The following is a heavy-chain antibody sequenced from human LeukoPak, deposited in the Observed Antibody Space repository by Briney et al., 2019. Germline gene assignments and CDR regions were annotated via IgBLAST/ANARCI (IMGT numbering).Heavy chain of an antibody. V-gene: IGHV4-59*12. CDR3: ARDYQGGYGDKTVDY. J-gene: IGHJ4*02. CDR2: MDYSGSA. CDR1: GGSICSYF. D-gene: IGHD5-18*01. Sequence: SETLSLTCTVSGGSICSYFWTWMRQPPGQGLEWIACMDYSGSANYNPALKSRVTISVDVSKNQLSLKLSSVTAADTAVYYCARDYQGGYGDKTVDYWGQGTLVTVSS.